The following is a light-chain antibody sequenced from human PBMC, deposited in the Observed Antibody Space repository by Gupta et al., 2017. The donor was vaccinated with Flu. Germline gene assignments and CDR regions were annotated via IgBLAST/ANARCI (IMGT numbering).Light chain of an antibody. CDR2: DAS. CDR1: QSVSSF. Sequence: EIVLTQSPATLSLSPGERATLSCRASQSVSSFLAWYQFKPGQAPRLLIYDASNRAPGIPARFSGSGSGTDFTLTSSSLEPEDFAVYGWQQRSYLFTFGQGTKVEIK. J-gene: IGKJ2*01. V-gene: IGKV3-11*01. CDR3: QQRSYLFT.